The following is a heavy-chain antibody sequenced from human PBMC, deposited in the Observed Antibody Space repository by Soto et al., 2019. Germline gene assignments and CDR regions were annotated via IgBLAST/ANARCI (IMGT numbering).Heavy chain of an antibody. Sequence: GASVKVSCKASGYTFTSYAMHWVRQAPGQRLEWMGWINAGNGNTKYPQKFQGRVTITRDTSASTAYMELNSLRAEDTAVYYCGKDSAYGDYADYWGQGTLVTVSS. CDR1: GYTFTSYA. CDR2: INAGNGNT. CDR3: GKDSAYGDYADY. V-gene: IGHV1-3*01. J-gene: IGHJ4*02. D-gene: IGHD4-17*01.